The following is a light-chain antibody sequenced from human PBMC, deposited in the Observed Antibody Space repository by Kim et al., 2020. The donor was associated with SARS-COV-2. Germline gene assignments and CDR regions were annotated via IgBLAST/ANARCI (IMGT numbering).Light chain of an antibody. Sequence: DIVMTQSPDSLAVSLGERATIKCKSSQSILYTPNNKNYLAWYQQKPGQPPKLLLYWASIRGSGVPDRFSGSGSGAEFTLTINSLQAEDAAVYYCQHYFSLPPWTFGPGTKVDIK. CDR3: QHYFSLPPWT. CDR1: QSILYTPNNKNY. J-gene: IGKJ1*01. CDR2: WAS. V-gene: IGKV4-1*01.